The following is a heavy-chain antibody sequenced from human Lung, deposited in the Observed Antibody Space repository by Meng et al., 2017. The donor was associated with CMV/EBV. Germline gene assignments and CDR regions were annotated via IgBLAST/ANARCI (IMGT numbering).Heavy chain of an antibody. J-gene: IGHJ4*02. CDR1: GDSFSSGDYS. Sequence: AVSGDSFSSGDYSWSWIRQPPGKGLEWIEYIFRTGTTYYNPSLKSRVTLSVDRSNNQFYLKLTAVTAADTAIYYCARFEGPGEGVDYWGQGTLVTVSS. D-gene: IGHD2-21*01. V-gene: IGHV4-30-2*01. CDR3: ARFEGPGEGVDY. CDR2: IFRTGTT.